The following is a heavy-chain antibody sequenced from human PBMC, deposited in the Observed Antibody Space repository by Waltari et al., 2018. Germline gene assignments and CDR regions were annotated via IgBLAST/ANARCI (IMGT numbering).Heavy chain of an antibody. D-gene: IGHD6-13*01. V-gene: IGHV4-4*07. CDR2: IYSSGST. J-gene: IGHJ6*02. CDR3: ARVRAIAAGTASYYYALDV. Sequence: QVQLQESGPGLVKPSETLSLTCTLSGGSINNYYWTWIRQPAGKGLEWIGRIYSSGSTTPYPPSLESRVARSLDASKNQFFLRLTSVTAADTVVYFCARVRAIAAGTASYYYALDVWGQGTTVTVSS. CDR1: GGSINNYY.